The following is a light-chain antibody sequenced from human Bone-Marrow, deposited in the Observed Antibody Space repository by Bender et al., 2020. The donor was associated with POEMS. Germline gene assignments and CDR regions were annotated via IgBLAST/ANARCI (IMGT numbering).Light chain of an antibody. Sequence: QSVLTQPPSVSAAPGQKVTISCSGSSSNIGNNYVSWYQQLPGTAPKLLIYDNSERPSGIPDRFSGSKSGTSATLGISGLQSEDEADYFCASWDDSLSGWVFGGGTKLTVL. CDR2: DNS. J-gene: IGLJ3*02. CDR1: SSNIGNNY. V-gene: IGLV1-51*01. CDR3: ASWDDSLSGWV.